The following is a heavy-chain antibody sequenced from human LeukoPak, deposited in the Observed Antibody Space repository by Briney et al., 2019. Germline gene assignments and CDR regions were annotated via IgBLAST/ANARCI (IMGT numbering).Heavy chain of an antibody. CDR3: ARDNRVQYYYGMDV. D-gene: IGHD2/OR15-2a*01. V-gene: IGHV3-23*01. Sequence: PGGSLRLSCAASGFTFSSYAMSWVRQAPGKGLEWVSAISGSGGSTYYADSVKGRFTISRDNSKNTLYLQMNSLRAEDTAVYYCARDNRVQYYYGMDVWGQGTTVTVSS. CDR2: ISGSGGST. CDR1: GFTFSSYA. J-gene: IGHJ6*02.